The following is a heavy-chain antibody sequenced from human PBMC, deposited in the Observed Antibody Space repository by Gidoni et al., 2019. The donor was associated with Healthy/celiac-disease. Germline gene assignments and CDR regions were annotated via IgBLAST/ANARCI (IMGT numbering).Heavy chain of an antibody. CDR2: IKQDGSEK. J-gene: IGHJ4*02. Sequence: EVQLVESGGGLVQPGGSLRLSCSASGFPFRHHWMSWVRQATGKGLERVANIKQDGSEKYYGECVKGRFTIARENAKNSLYLQMNSLRAEDTAVYYCARDMMTFGGVIVYFDYWGQGTLVTVSS. CDR1: GFPFRHHW. V-gene: IGHV3-7*03. CDR3: ARDMMTFGGVIVYFDY. D-gene: IGHD3-16*02.